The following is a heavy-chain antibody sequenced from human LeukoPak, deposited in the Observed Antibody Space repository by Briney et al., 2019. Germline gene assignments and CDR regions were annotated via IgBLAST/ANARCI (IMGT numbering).Heavy chain of an antibody. CDR1: GFTFSSYA. D-gene: IGHD3-16*01. CDR3: AKVAIGSLGGPTRFDP. V-gene: IGHV3-23*01. Sequence: PGGSLRLSCAASGFTFSSYAMSWVRQAPGKGLEWVSAISGSGGSTYYADSVKGRFTISRDNSKNTLYLQMNSLRAEDTAVYYCAKVAIGSLGGPTRFDPWGQGTLVTVSS. J-gene: IGHJ5*02. CDR2: ISGSGGST.